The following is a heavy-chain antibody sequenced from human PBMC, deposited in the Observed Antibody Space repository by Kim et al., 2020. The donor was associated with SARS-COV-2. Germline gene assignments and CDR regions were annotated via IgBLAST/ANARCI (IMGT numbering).Heavy chain of an antibody. J-gene: IGHJ4*02. Sequence: GGSLRLSCAASGFTFSSFAMHWVRQVPGKGLEYVSAISSNGGSTYYGNSVKGRFTISRDNSKNTLYLQVGSLRAEDMAVYYCAREAYSGSYYGDWGQGTLVTVSS. CDR3: AREAYSGSYYGD. V-gene: IGHV3-64*01. CDR2: ISSNGGST. D-gene: IGHD1-26*01. CDR1: GFTFSSFA.